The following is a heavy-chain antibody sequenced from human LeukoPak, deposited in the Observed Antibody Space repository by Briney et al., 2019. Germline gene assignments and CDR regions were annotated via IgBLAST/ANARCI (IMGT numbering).Heavy chain of an antibody. J-gene: IGHJ4*02. CDR2: ISYDESNK. CDR3: ARDPSALTTVVTFFDY. D-gene: IGHD4-23*01. Sequence: GGSLRLSCAASGFTFSSYAMHWVRQAPGKGLEWVAVISYDESNKYYADSVKGRFTISRDNSKNTLYLQMNSLRAEDTAVYYCARDPSALTTVVTFFDYWGQGTLVTVSS. CDR1: GFTFSSYA. V-gene: IGHV3-30-3*01.